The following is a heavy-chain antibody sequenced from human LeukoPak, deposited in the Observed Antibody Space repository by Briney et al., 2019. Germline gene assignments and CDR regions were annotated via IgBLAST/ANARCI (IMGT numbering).Heavy chain of an antibody. CDR3: AREFKGSGKSSFDY. V-gene: IGHV1-69*05. D-gene: IGHD3-10*01. CDR2: IIPIFGTA. J-gene: IGHJ4*02. CDR1: GGTFSSYA. Sequence: ASVKVSCKASGGTFSSYAISWVRQAPGQGLEWMGRIIPIFGTANYAQKFQGRVTITTDESTSTAYMELSSLRSEDTAVYYCAREFKGSGKSSFDYWGQGTPVTVSS.